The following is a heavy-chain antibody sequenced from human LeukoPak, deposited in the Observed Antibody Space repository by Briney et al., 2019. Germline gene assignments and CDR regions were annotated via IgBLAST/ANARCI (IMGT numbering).Heavy chain of an antibody. V-gene: IGHV1-2*04. CDR3: ARTAPQYYYYGMDV. D-gene: IGHD5-18*01. CDR1: GYTLTELS. Sequence: ASVKVSCKVSGYTLTELSMHRVRQAPGQGLEWMGWINPNSGGTNYAQKFQGWVTMTRDTSISTAYMELSRLRSDDTAVYYCARTAPQYYYYGMDVWGQGTTVTVSS. J-gene: IGHJ6*02. CDR2: INPNSGGT.